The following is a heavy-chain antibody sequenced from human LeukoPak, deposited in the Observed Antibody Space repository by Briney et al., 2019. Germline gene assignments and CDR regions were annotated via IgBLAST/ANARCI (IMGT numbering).Heavy chain of an antibody. D-gene: IGHD3-3*01. CDR3: AKDFWSNSDAY. CDR2: IRNDGSST. V-gene: IGHV3-30*02. CDR1: GFTFTSYG. Sequence: GGSLRLSCVASGFTFTSYGMHWVRPAPGRGLEWVAYIRNDGSSTFYADSVTGRFAISRDNSKNTLSLQMNTLRTEDTAVYYCAKDFWSNSDAYWGQGTVVTVSS. J-gene: IGHJ4*02.